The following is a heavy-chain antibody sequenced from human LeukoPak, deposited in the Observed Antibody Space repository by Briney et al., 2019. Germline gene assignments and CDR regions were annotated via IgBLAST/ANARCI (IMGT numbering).Heavy chain of an antibody. CDR2: IKSKTDGGTT. Sequence: GGSLRLSCAASGFTFINAWMNWVRQAPGKGLEWVGRIKSKTDGGTTDYAAPVKGRFTISRDDSKNTLYLQMNSLKTEDTAVYYCARVGLTMDRGVVTYYYYMDVWGKGTTVTVSS. CDR1: GFTFINAW. J-gene: IGHJ6*03. CDR3: ARVGLTMDRGVVTYYYYMDV. V-gene: IGHV3-15*01. D-gene: IGHD3-10*01.